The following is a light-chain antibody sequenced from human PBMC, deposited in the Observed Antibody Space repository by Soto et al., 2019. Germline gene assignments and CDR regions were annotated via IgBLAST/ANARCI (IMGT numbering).Light chain of an antibody. CDR1: NRDVGSYNL. J-gene: IGLJ2*01. CDR3: CSYADSSTFVV. CDR2: EDS. Sequence: QSALTQPASVSGSPGQSITISCTGPNRDVGSYNLVSWYQQYPGKAPKLMIYEDSKRPSGVSDCFSGSNSGNAASLTISGLQAEDEADYYCCSYADSSTFVVFGGGTKLTVL. V-gene: IGLV2-23*02.